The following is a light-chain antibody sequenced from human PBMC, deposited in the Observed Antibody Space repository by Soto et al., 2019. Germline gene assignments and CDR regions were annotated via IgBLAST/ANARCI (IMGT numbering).Light chain of an antibody. CDR1: QSVSSN. CDR3: QQYNIWPQYT. CDR2: GAS. V-gene: IGKV3-15*01. J-gene: IGKJ2*01. Sequence: EIVMTQSPAPLSVSPGERATLSCRASQSVSSNLAWYQQKPGQAPRLIIYGASTRATGIPARFSGSESGTQFTLPISRLQSEDFAVYYCQQYNIWPQYTFREGTKLEIK.